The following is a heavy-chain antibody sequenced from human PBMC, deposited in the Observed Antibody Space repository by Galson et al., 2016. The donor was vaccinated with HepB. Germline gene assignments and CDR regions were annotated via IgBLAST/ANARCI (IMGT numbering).Heavy chain of an antibody. D-gene: IGHD6-13*01. CDR3: AREMGVAAPAVFDY. V-gene: IGHV3-33*01. CDR1: GFTFSSYG. CDR2: IWSDGSNK. J-gene: IGHJ4*02. Sequence: SLRLSCAASGFTFSSYGMHWVRQAPGKGLEWVALIWSDGSNKYYADSVKGRFTISRDRSKNTLSLQMNCLRAEDTAVYYCAREMGVAAPAVFDYWGQGTLVTVSS.